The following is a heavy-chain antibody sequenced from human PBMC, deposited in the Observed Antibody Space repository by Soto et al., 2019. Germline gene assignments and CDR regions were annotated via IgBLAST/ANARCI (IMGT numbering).Heavy chain of an antibody. CDR2: INHSGST. J-gene: IGHJ4*02. D-gene: IGHD3-3*01. CDR3: ARLGSYPAYYDFWSGYNPFDY. V-gene: IGHV4-34*09. Sequence: SETLSLTCAVYGGSFSGYYWSWIRQPPGKGLEWIGEINHSGSTNYNPSLKSRVTISVDTSKNQFSLKLSSVTAADTAVYYCARLGSYPAYYDFWSGYNPFDYWGQGTLVTVSS. CDR1: GGSFSGYY.